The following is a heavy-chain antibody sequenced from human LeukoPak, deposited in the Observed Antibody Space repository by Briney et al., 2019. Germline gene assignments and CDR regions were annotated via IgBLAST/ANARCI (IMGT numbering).Heavy chain of an antibody. CDR1: GFTFSDYA. CDR3: ARTPYSTSELYYFDY. V-gene: IGHV3-30*04. CDR2: ISYDGSSK. Sequence: PGGSLRLSCAASGFTFSDYAMHWVRQAPGKGLEWVAVISYDGSSKYHADSVKGRFTISRDNSKNTLYLQMNSLRAEDTAIFYCARTPYSTSELYYFDYWGQGTLVTVSS. J-gene: IGHJ4*02. D-gene: IGHD6-6*01.